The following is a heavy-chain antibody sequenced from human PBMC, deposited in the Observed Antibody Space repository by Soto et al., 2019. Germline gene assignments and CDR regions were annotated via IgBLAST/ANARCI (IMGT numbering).Heavy chain of an antibody. J-gene: IGHJ5*02. CDR1: GFTFSRYW. CDR2: IKQDGSEI. CDR3: ARDPIRSVRTCLDA. D-gene: IGHD6-19*01. Sequence: GGSLRLSCAASGFTFSRYWMTWVRQAPGKGLEWVANIKQDGSEIYYVDSVKGRFTISXXTXEXXXNXQXXXLRAEDTAADYCARDPIRSVRTCLDAWGQGTMVTVSS. V-gene: IGHV3-7*01.